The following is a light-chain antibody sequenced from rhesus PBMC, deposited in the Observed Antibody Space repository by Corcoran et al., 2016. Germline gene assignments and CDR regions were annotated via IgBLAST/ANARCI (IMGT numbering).Light chain of an antibody. CDR3: CSYRSGSTYI. CDR1: SSDIGGYNY. V-gene: IGLV2S9*01. J-gene: IGLJ1*01. Sequence: QSALTQPPSVSKSRGQPVTISCTGTSSDIGGYNYVSWYQQHPGTAPRLLIYDVSKRPSGVSDRFSGSKSGNTASLTISGLKAEDEADYYSCSYRSGSTYIFGAGTRLTVL. CDR2: DVS.